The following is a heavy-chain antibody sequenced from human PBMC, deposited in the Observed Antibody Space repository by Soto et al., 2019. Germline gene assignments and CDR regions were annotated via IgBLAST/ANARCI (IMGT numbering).Heavy chain of an antibody. CDR1: GGSISSGDYY. CDR3: ARGYDIFTGQNWFDP. Sequence: SETLSLTCTVSGGSISSGDYYWSWIRQPPGKGLEWIGYIYYSGSTYYNPSLKSRVTISVDTSKNQFSLKLSSVTAADTAVYYCARGYDIFTGQNWFDPWGQGTLVTVSS. CDR2: IYYSGST. V-gene: IGHV4-30-4*01. J-gene: IGHJ5*02. D-gene: IGHD3-9*01.